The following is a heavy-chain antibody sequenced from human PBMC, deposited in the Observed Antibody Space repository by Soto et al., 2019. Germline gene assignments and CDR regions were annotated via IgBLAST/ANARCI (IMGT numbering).Heavy chain of an antibody. CDR3: AKNQGVELVPLATVDWFDP. D-gene: IGHD1-26*01. CDR1: GFIFENFG. J-gene: IGHJ5*02. V-gene: IGHV3-23*01. Sequence: GGSLRLSCAASGFIFENFGMSWVRQAPGKGLEWISSISGSGFKKYYADPVKGRFTISRDNSKSTVYLELNNLSAEDTAVCHCAKNQGVELVPLATVDWFDPWGQGSVVTVSS. CDR2: ISGSGFKK.